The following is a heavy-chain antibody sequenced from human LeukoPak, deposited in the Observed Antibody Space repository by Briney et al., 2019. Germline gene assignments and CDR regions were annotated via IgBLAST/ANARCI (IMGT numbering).Heavy chain of an antibody. CDR3: AREISRGHHYYYMDV. D-gene: IGHD2-15*01. J-gene: IGHJ6*03. V-gene: IGHV4-59*01. Sequence: SETLSLTCTVSGGSISSYYWSWIRQPPGKGLEWIGYIYYSGSTNYNPSLKSRVTISVDTSKNQFSLKLSSVTAADTAVYYCAREISRGHHYYYMDVWGKGTTVTVSS. CDR2: IYYSGST. CDR1: GGSISSYY.